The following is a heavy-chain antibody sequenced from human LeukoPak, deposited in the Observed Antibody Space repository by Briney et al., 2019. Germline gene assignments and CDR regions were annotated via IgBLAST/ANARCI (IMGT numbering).Heavy chain of an antibody. J-gene: IGHJ4*02. Sequence: SETLSLTCTVSGYSISSGYYWGWIRQPPGKGLEWIGSIYHSESTYYNPSLKSRVTISVDTSKNQFSLKLSSVTAADTAVYYCARAPVSRSSISFVRTYYFDYWGQGTLVTVSS. V-gene: IGHV4-38-2*02. CDR2: IYHSEST. CDR3: ARAPVSRSSISFVRTYYFDY. D-gene: IGHD2-2*01. CDR1: GYSISSGYY.